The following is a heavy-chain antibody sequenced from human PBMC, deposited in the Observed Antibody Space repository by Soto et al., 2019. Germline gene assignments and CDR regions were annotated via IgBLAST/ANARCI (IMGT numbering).Heavy chain of an antibody. CDR3: AGSPWRYYID. CDR2: INTDGSST. J-gene: IGHJ3*01. D-gene: IGHD3-10*01. CDR1: GFSFSSSW. Sequence: EVQLVESGEGLVQPGGSLRLTCAASGFSFSSSWMHWVSQGPRNGLVWVSRINTDGSSTNYADPVMGSFTIFSDNAKNMVYLQMNSLRAEDTAVYYSAGSPWRYYIDWGQGTMVTVSS. V-gene: IGHV3-74*01.